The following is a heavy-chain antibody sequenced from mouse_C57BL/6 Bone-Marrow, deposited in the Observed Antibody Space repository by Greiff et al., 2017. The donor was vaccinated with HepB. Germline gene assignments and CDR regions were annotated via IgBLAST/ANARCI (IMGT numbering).Heavy chain of an antibody. J-gene: IGHJ3*01. CDR3: ARDDGSSLFAY. V-gene: IGHV1-64*01. CDR1: GYTFTSYW. CDR2: IHPNSGST. D-gene: IGHD1-1*01. Sequence: QVQLQQPGAELVKPGASVKLSCKASGYTFTSYWMHWVKQRPGQGLEWIGMIHPNSGSTNYNEKFKSKATLTVDKSSSTAYMQLSSLTSEDSAVYDCARDDGSSLFAYWGQGTLVTVSA.